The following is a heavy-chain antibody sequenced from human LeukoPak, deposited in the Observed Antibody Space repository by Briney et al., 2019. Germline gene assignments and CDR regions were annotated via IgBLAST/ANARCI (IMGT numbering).Heavy chain of an antibody. V-gene: IGHV3-21*04. Sequence: GGSLRLSCAGSGFTFSNYSINWVRQAPGKGLEWVSSISPSSHYIYYADSVRGRFTISRDNARNSLYLQMNSLRDEDTAVYCCARDRHTAMVYYYYYMDVWGTGTTVTVSS. CDR2: ISPSSHYI. D-gene: IGHD5-18*01. CDR1: GFTFSNYS. J-gene: IGHJ6*03. CDR3: ARDRHTAMVYYYYYMDV.